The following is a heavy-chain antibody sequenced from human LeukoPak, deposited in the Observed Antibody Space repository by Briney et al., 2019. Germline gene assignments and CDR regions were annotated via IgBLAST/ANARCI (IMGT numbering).Heavy chain of an antibody. V-gene: IGHV3-74*01. D-gene: IGHD5/OR15-5a*01. CDR3: PRGVSGTGPDI. J-gene: IGHJ3*02. CDR1: GFTFSSYW. CDR2: IKTDGSST. Sequence: QPGGSLRLSCAASGFTFSSYWMHWVRQAPGKGLVWVSRIKTDGSSTDYADSVKGRFTISRDNAKNTMYLQMNSLRAEDTAVDYCPRGVSGTGPDIWGLGTMVTVSS.